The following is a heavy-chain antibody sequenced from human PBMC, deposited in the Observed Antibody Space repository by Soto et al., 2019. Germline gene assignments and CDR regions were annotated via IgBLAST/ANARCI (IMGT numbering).Heavy chain of an antibody. CDR1: GFTFSDYY. CDR2: IVSSSSYT. V-gene: IGHV3-11*06. J-gene: IGHJ4*02. D-gene: IGHD6-13*01. Sequence: GGSLRLSCAASGFTFSDYYMSWIRQAPGKGLEWVSYIVSSSSYTNYADSVKGRFTISRDNAKNSLYLEMNSLRAEDTAVYYCARLRASTWYMGGYLDYWGQGTLVTVSS. CDR3: ARLRASTWYMGGYLDY.